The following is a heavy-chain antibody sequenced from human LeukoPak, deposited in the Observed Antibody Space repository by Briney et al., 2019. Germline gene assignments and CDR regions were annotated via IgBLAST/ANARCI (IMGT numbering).Heavy chain of an antibody. CDR2: IRYDGSNK. CDR1: GFTFSSYG. D-gene: IGHD4-11*01. CDR3: AKGAHIISTTVMRTGRRTFDY. Sequence: GGSLRLSCAASGFTFSSYGMHWVRQAPGKGLEWVAFIRYDGSNKYYADSVKGRFTISRDNSKNTLYLQMNSLRAEDTAVYYCAKGAHIISTTVMRTGRRTFDYWGQGTLVTVSS. V-gene: IGHV3-30*02. J-gene: IGHJ4*02.